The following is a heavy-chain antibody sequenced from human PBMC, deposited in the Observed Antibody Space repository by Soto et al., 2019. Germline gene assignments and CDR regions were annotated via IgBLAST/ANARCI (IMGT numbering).Heavy chain of an antibody. D-gene: IGHD3-10*01. V-gene: IGHV4-59*01. Sequence: SETLSLTCTVSSGSMSSYYWSWIRQPPGKGLEWIGNIYYSGSTNYSPSLKSRVTISVDTSKNQFSLKLSSVTAADTAVYYCARDAPGVYLQYWGQGTLVTVSS. CDR2: IYYSGST. CDR3: ARDAPGVYLQY. J-gene: IGHJ1*01. CDR1: SGSMSSYY.